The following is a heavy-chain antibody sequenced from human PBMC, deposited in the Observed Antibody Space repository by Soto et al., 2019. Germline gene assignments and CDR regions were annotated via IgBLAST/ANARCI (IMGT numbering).Heavy chain of an antibody. CDR2: ISSSSSYI. V-gene: IGHV3-21*02. CDR1: GFTFSSYS. D-gene: IGHD1-26*01. CDR3: ARGVGSYHNWFDP. Sequence: DVQLVESGGVLVKPGGSLRLSCAASGFTFSSYSMNWVRQAPGKGLEWVSSISSSSSYIYYADSVKGRFTISRDNAKNSLYLQMNSLRAEDTAVYYCARGVGSYHNWFDPWGQGTLVTVSS. J-gene: IGHJ5*02.